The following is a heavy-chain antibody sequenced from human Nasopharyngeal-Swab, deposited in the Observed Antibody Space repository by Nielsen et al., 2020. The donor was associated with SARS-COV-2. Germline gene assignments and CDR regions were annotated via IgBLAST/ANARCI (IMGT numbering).Heavy chain of an antibody. J-gene: IGHJ3*02. D-gene: IGHD5-18*01. CDR1: GFTFSSYG. CDR2: IWYDGSNK. V-gene: IGHV3-33*01. Sequence: GESLKISCAASGFTFSSYGMHWVRQAPGKGLEWVAVIWYDGSNKYYADSVKGRFTISRDNSKNTLYLQMNSLRAEDTAVYYCCSGNTAMDDAFDIWGQGTMVAVSS. CDR3: CSGNTAMDDAFDI.